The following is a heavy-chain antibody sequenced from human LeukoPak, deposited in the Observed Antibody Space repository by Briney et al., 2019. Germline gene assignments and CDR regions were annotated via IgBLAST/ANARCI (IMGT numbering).Heavy chain of an antibody. CDR3: ARDQGIYCSSISCSVDY. CDR1: GYTFTDFH. V-gene: IGHV1-2*02. Sequence: ASVKVSCKTSGYTFTDFHMHWVRQAPGQGLEWMGWINPNTGGTNYAQKFQGRVTMTGDRSISTHYMELSRLRSDDTAVYYCARDQGIYCSSISCSVDYWGQGTLITVSS. D-gene: IGHD2-2*01. J-gene: IGHJ4*02. CDR2: INPNTGGT.